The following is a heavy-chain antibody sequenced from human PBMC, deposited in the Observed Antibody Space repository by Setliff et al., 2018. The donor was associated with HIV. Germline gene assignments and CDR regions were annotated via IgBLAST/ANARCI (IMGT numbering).Heavy chain of an antibody. CDR3: ARDYGSGSYDH. D-gene: IGHD3-10*01. Sequence: SETLSLTCTVSGGSISSGGHYWNWIRQPAGRGLEWIGHVYTSGSASYNPPLKSRVTLALDTSTNQFSLKLRSVTAADTAVYYCARDYGSGSYDHWGQGTLVTVSS. CDR2: VYTSGSA. CDR1: GGSISSGGHY. J-gene: IGHJ5*02. V-gene: IGHV4-61*09.